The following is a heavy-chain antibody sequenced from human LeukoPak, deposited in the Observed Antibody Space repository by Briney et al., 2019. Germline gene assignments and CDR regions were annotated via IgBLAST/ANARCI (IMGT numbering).Heavy chain of an antibody. CDR3: AKPSSSSNSGVDY. V-gene: IGHV3-23*01. CDR1: GFTFNSYA. Sequence: GGSLRLSCAATGFTFNSYAMSWVRQAPGKGLEWVSAISGSGGSTYYADSVKGRFTISRDNSKNTLYLQMNSLRAEDTAVYYCAKPSSSSNSGVDYWGQGTLVTVSS. CDR2: ISGSGGST. J-gene: IGHJ4*02. D-gene: IGHD6-6*01.